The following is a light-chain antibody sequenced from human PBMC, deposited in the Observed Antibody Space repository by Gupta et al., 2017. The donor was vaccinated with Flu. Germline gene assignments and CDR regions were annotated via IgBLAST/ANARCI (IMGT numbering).Light chain of an antibody. CDR2: DTS. J-gene: IGKJ2*01. V-gene: IGKV1-33*01. Sequence: DIQVTHSPSSLSASVGLRVTITCQASQDITNYLNWYQQKPGKSPNLLIYDTSKVETGVPSSFRGSGSGTDFTLAISGLQPEDFATYCCQQDDHVPYTFGQGTKVEI. CDR3: QQDDHVPYT. CDR1: QDITNY.